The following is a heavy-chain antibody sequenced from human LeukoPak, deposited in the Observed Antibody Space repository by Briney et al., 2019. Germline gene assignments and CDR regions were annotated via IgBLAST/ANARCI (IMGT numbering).Heavy chain of an antibody. CDR2: ISSDSSTI. J-gene: IGHJ4*02. CDR1: GFTFSSYS. D-gene: IGHD5-12*01. CDR3: ARDRGYDYLNY. V-gene: IGHV3-48*01. Sequence: PGGSLRLSCAASGFTFSSYSMNWVRQAPGKGLEWVSYISSDSSTIYYADSVKGRFTISRDNGMNSLYLEMNSLRADDTAVYYCARDRGYDYLNYWGQGTLVTVSS.